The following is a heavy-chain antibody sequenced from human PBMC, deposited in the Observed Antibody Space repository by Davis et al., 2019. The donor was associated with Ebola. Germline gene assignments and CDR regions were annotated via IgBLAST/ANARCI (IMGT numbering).Heavy chain of an antibody. Sequence: SVKVSCKASGGTFSSYAISWVRQPPGQGLEWMGRIIPILGIANYAQKFQGRVTITADKSTITAYMELSSLRTEDTAVYYCAREGCSGGGCWVYFDFWGQGTLVTVSS. V-gene: IGHV1-69*04. CDR1: GGTFSSYA. CDR3: AREGCSGGGCWVYFDF. CDR2: IIPILGIA. D-gene: IGHD2-15*01. J-gene: IGHJ4*02.